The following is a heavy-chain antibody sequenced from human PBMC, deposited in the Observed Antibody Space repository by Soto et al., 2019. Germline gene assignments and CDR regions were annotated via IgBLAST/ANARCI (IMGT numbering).Heavy chain of an antibody. CDR3: AREGHDSSGYYYLIDY. CDR1: GYTFTSYG. J-gene: IGHJ4*02. Sequence: ASVKVSCKASGYTFTSYGISWVRQAPGQGLEWMGWISAYSGNTNYAQKLQGRVTMTTDTSTSTAYMELRSLRSDDTAVYYCAREGHDSSGYYYLIDYWGQGTLVTVSS. V-gene: IGHV1-18*04. CDR2: ISAYSGNT. D-gene: IGHD3-22*01.